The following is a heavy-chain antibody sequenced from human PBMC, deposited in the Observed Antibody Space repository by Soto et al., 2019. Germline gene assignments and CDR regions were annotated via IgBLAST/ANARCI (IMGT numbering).Heavy chain of an antibody. J-gene: IGHJ6*03. Sequence: VSVKVSCKAPGYTFTSYDLNWARHATGQGLEWMGWMNPNSGNTGYAQKFQGRVTMTRNTSTSTAYMELRSLRSDDTAVYYCARYRYCSSTSCYGDYYYYMDVWGKGTTVTVSS. V-gene: IGHV1-8*01. CDR1: GYTFTSYD. CDR3: ARYRYCSSTSCYGDYYYYMDV. D-gene: IGHD2-2*01. CDR2: MNPNSGNT.